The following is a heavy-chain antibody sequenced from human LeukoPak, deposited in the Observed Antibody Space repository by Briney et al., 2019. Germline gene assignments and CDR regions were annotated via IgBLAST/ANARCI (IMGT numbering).Heavy chain of an antibody. V-gene: IGHV3-7*02. CDR2: IKQDGSDK. Sequence: PGGSLRLSCAASGFAFSSNWMSWVRQAPGKGLEWVANIKQDGSDKYYVDSVKGRFTISRDNAKNSLYVQMNSLRGEDTAVYYCVTGGSWFRYWGQGSLVTVSS. CDR1: GFAFSSNW. J-gene: IGHJ4*02. D-gene: IGHD2-15*01. CDR3: VTGGSWFRY.